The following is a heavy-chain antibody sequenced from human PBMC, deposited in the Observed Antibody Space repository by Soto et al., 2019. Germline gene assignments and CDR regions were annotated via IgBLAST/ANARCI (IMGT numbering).Heavy chain of an antibody. V-gene: IGHV3-21*01. CDR3: ARDATEYSSSSPFDY. CDR2: ISSSSYI. D-gene: IGHD6-6*01. Sequence: GGSLRLSCAASGFTFSSYSMNWVRQAPGKGLEWVSSISSSSYIYYADSVKGRFTISRDNAKNSLYLQMNSLRAEDTAVYYCARDATEYSSSSPFDYWGQGTLVTVSS. J-gene: IGHJ4*02. CDR1: GFTFSSYS.